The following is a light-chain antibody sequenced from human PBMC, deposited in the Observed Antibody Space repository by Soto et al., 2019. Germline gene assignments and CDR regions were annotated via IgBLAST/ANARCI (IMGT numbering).Light chain of an antibody. Sequence: DIQMTQSPSSLSASVGDRVTITCRASQSINYYLHWYQQKPGKAPKLLIYATSSLKSGVPSRFSGSGSGPDFALTISSLQPEDFATYSCQQSHSTPWTFGQGTKVEI. CDR3: QQSHSTPWT. J-gene: IGKJ1*01. CDR2: ATS. V-gene: IGKV1-39*01. CDR1: QSINYY.